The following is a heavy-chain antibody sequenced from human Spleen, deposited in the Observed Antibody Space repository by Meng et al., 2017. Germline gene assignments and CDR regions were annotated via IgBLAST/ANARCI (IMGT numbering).Heavy chain of an antibody. J-gene: IGHJ5*02. D-gene: IGHD1-1*01. V-gene: IGHV4-31*03. CDR3: VGYNWNDWRFDP. CDR1: GGSISTGGDY. CDR2: IFYSGTT. Sequence: QGQLQEAGPGLVKPSQTLSLTCTGSGGSISTGGDYWTWIRQHPGEGLEWIGYIFYSGTTYYNPSLKSRVTISLDMSKNHFSLKLSSVTAADTAVYYCVGYNWNDWRFDPWGQGTLVTVSS.